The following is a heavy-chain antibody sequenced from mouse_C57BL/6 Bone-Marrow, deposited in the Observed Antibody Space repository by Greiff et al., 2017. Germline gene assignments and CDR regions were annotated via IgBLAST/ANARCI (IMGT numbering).Heavy chain of an antibody. CDR3: SRADPLVRSFDY. D-gene: IGHD1-1*01. CDR1: GYSFTSYW. V-gene: IGHV1-55*01. CDR2: IYPTSGRT. Sequence: VQLQQPGAELAKPGAPVTMSCKAPGYSFTSYWITWVTQRPVQGLEWIGDIYPTSGRTNYNEKFKSKAILTVDTSSNTAYMQLSSMTSEDSAVFYGSRADPLVRSFDYWGQGTTLTVSS. J-gene: IGHJ2*01.